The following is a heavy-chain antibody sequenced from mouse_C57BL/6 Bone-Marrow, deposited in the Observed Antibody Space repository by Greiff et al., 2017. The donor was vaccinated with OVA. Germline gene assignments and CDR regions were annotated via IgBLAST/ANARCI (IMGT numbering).Heavy chain of an antibody. Sequence: QVQLQQSDAELVKPGASVKISCKVSGYTFTDHTIHWMKQRPEQGLEWIGYIYPRDGSTKYNEKFKGKATLTADKSSSTAYMQLNSLTTEDSAVYFCARSGYGSFYYYAMDYWGQGTSVTVSS. V-gene: IGHV1-78*01. CDR1: GYTFTDHT. J-gene: IGHJ4*01. CDR3: ARSGYGSFYYYAMDY. D-gene: IGHD1-1*01. CDR2: IYPRDGST.